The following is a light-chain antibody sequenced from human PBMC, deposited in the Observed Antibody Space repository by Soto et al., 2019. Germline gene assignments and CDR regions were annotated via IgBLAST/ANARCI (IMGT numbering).Light chain of an antibody. V-gene: IGLV2-8*01. CDR3: SSHAGSKRV. CDR2: EVN. Sequence: QSVLTQRPSASGSPGQSVTISCTGTSSDVGGYNYVSWYQQHPGKAPKLMIYEVNKRPSGVPDRFSGSKSGNTASLTVSGLQAEDEGDYYCSSHAGSKRVFGTGTKVTVL. CDR1: SSDVGGYNY. J-gene: IGLJ1*01.